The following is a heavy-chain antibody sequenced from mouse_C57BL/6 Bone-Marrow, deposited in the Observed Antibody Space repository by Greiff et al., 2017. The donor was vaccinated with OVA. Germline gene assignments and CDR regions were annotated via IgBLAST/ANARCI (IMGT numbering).Heavy chain of an antibody. CDR3: ARNDGYAMDY. Sequence: QVQLQQPGAELVKPGASVKLSCKASGYTFTSYWMHWVKRRPGQGLEWIGMIHPNSGSTNYNEKFKSKATLTVDKSSSTAYMQLSSLTSEDSAVYYCARNDGYAMDYWGQGTSVTVSS. CDR2: IHPNSGST. CDR1: GYTFTSYW. J-gene: IGHJ4*01. D-gene: IGHD2-12*01. V-gene: IGHV1-64*01.